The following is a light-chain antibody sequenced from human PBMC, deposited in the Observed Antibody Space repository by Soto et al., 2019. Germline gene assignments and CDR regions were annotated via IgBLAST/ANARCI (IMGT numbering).Light chain of an antibody. CDR1: TSDVGAYNH. V-gene: IGLV2-8*01. CDR2: EVT. Sequence: QSALTQPPSASGSPGQSVTISCTGTTSDVGAYNHVSWYQHHPGKAPKLMIYEVTKRPSGVPDRFSGSKSGNTASLTVSGLQAEDEADYYCSSYAGSLYVFRTGTKLTVL. CDR3: SSYAGSLYV. J-gene: IGLJ1*01.